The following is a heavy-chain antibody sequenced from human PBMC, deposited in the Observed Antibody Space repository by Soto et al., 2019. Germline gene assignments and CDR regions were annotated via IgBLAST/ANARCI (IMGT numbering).Heavy chain of an antibody. CDR3: ARGAEYRGATHNWLDP. V-gene: IGHV5-51*01. Sequence: GESLKISCKGSGYSFTSYWIGWVRQMPGKGLEWMGIIYPGDSDTRYSPSFQGQVTISADKSISTAYLQWSSLKASDTAMYYCARGAEYRGATHNWLDPWGQGTLVTVYS. CDR1: GYSFTSYW. J-gene: IGHJ5*02. CDR2: IYPGDSDT. D-gene: IGHD2-15*01.